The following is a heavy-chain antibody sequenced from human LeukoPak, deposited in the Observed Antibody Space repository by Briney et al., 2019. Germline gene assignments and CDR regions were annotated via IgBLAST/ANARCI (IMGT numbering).Heavy chain of an antibody. Sequence: PGRSLRLSCAASGFIFTTYALSWVRQASGGGLQWVSAISSSGSDPYYTDSVKGRFTISRDNFKKTLYLQLSSLRAEDAAVYYCAKTTVSNGWYYFDYWGQGTLVTVSS. CDR1: GFIFTTYA. D-gene: IGHD6-19*01. J-gene: IGHJ4*02. CDR3: AKTTVSNGWYYFDY. V-gene: IGHV3-23*01. CDR2: ISSSGSDP.